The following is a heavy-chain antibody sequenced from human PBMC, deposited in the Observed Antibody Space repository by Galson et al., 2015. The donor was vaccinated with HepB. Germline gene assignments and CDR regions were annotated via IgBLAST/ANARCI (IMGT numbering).Heavy chain of an antibody. Sequence: SVKVSCKASGYTFTSHGISWVRQAPGQGLEWVGWISSYRGNTKYAQKFQGRVTMTKDTSTSTVYMEVRSLRFDDTAVYYCARDVDWVPDLWGQGTLVTVSS. CDR1: GYTFTSHG. D-gene: IGHD3-9*01. J-gene: IGHJ5*02. V-gene: IGHV1-18*01. CDR3: ARDVDWVPDL. CDR2: ISSYRGNT.